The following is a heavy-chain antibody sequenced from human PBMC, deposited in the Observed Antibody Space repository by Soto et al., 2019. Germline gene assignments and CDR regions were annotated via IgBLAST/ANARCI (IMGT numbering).Heavy chain of an antibody. V-gene: IGHV1-69*06. CDR3: ASGGGTMVRGERYYYGMDV. J-gene: IGHJ6*02. CDR1: GGTFSSYA. CDR2: IIPIFGTA. D-gene: IGHD3-10*01. Sequence: QVQMVPSGAEVKKPGASVKVSCKASGGTFSSYAISWVRQAPGQGLEWMGGIIPIFGTANYAQKFQGRVTITADKSTSTAYMELSSLSSEDTAVYYCASGGGTMVRGERYYYGMDVWVQGTTVTVS.